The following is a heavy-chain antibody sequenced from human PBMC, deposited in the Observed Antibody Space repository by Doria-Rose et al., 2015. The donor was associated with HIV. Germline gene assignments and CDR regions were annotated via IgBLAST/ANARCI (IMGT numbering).Heavy chain of an antibody. V-gene: IGHV2-26*01. Sequence: QVQLVESGPVLVKPTETLTLTCTVSGVSLSSPGMGMSWIRQPPGKALEWLASICSDDERSYKTSLKSRLTISRGTSKSQVVLTMTDMDPVDTATYYCARIKSSRWYHKYYFDFWGQGTLVIVSA. D-gene: IGHD6-13*01. CDR1: GVSLSSPGMG. J-gene: IGHJ4*02. CDR3: ARIKSSRWYHKYYFDF. CDR2: ICSDDER.